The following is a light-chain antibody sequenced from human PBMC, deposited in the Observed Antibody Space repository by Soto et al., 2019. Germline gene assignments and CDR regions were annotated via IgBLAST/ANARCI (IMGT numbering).Light chain of an antibody. V-gene: IGLV1-51*01. Sequence: QSVLTQPPSVSAAPGQKVTISCSGGSSNIGSNDVSWYQHVPGTAPKLLIYDNDKRPSGIPDRFSGSKSGTSATLGITGLQTGDDADYYCGTWDTSLRAPFVSGNGTKVTVL. CDR2: DND. CDR1: SSNIGSND. CDR3: GTWDTSLRAPFV. J-gene: IGLJ1*01.